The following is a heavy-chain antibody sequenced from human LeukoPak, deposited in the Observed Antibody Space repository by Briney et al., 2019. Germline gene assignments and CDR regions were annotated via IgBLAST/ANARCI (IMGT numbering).Heavy chain of an antibody. D-gene: IGHD2-2*01. CDR1: GFTFSSYA. J-gene: IGHJ4*02. CDR3: AKGSSRTRGQWSTASDY. Sequence: PGGSLRLSCAASGFTFSSYAMSWVRQAPGKGLEWVSAISGSGGSTYYADSVKGRFTISRDNSKNTLYLQMNSLRAEDTAVYYCAKGSSRTRGQWSTASDYWGQGTLVTVSS. CDR2: ISGSGGST. V-gene: IGHV3-23*01.